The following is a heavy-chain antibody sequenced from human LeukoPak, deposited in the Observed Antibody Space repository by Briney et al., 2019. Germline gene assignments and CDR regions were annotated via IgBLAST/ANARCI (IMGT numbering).Heavy chain of an antibody. CDR1: GGTFSSYA. V-gene: IGHV1-3*01. CDR2: INAGNGNT. D-gene: IGHD3-9*01. J-gene: IGHJ4*02. Sequence: ASVKVSCKASGGTFSSYAISWVRQAPGQRLEWMGWINAGNGNTDYSQKFQGRLTITRDTSATTAYMQLNSLRSEDTAVYYCARSYYDILTGSSLLNSFDYWGQGTLVTVSS. CDR3: ARSYYDILTGSSLLNSFDY.